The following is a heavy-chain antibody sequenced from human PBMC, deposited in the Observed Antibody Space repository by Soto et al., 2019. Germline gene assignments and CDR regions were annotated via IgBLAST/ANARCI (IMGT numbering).Heavy chain of an antibody. CDR1: GGSFSGYY. D-gene: IGHD2-21*02. CDR3: ARTMVVTQNWFDP. J-gene: IGHJ5*02. CDR2: INHSGST. Sequence: PSETLSLTCAVYGGSFSGYYWSWIRQPPGKGLEWIGDINHSGSTNYNPSLKSRVTISVDTSKNQFSLKLNSVTAADTAVYYCARTMVVTQNWFDPWGQGTLVTVSS. V-gene: IGHV4-34*01.